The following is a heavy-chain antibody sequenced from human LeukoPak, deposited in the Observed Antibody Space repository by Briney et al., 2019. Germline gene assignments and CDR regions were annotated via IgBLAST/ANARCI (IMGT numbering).Heavy chain of an antibody. J-gene: IGHJ4*02. Sequence: GGSLRLSCTASGFTFGDYAMSWVRQAPGKGLEWVGFIRSKAYGGTTEYAASVKGRFTISRDDSKNIAYLQMNSLKTEDTAVYYCTRAHGGWFDYWGQGTLVTVSS. CDR3: TRAHGGWFDY. D-gene: IGHD6-19*01. CDR1: GFTFGDYA. V-gene: IGHV3-49*04. CDR2: IRSKAYGGTT.